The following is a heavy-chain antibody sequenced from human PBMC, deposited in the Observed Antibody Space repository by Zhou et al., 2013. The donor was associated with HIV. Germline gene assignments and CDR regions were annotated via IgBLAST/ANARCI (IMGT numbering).Heavy chain of an antibody. CDR3: ATLAVAGTNSYYGMDV. J-gene: IGHJ6*02. CDR1: GYTFTNYA. CDR2: INAGNGKT. Sequence: QVQLVQSGAEVKKPGSSVKVSCKASGYTFTNYAVQWVRQAPGQRLEWMGWINAGNGKTKYSQKFQDRVTITRDTSASTAYMELRSLRSDDTAVYYCATLAVAGTNSYYGMDVWGQGTTVTGLL. V-gene: IGHV1-3*01. D-gene: IGHD6-19*01.